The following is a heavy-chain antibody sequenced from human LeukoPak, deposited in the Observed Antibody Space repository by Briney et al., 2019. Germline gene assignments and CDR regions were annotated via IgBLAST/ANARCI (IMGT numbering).Heavy chain of an antibody. CDR1: GGSFSGYY. V-gene: IGHV4-34*01. CDR3: ARGGYYFSYGMDV. CDR2: INHSGSA. J-gene: IGHJ6*02. Sequence: SETLSLTCAVSGGSFSGYYWTWIRQPPGKGLEWIGEINHSGSANYNPSLMSRVTISLDTSKNHFSLNLSSVTAADTAVYYCARGGYYFSYGMDVWGQGTTISVSS.